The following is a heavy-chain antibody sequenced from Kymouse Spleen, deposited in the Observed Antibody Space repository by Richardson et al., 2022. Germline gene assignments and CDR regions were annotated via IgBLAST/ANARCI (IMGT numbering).Heavy chain of an antibody. D-gene: IGHD5-12*01. CDR1: GFTFSSYG. J-gene: IGHJ4*02,IGHJ5*02. CDR2: ISYDGSNK. Sequence: QVQLVESGGGVVQPGRSLRLSCAASGFTFSSYGMHWVRQAPGKGLEWVAVISYDGSNKYYADSVKGRFTISRDNSKNTLYLQMNSLRAEDTAVYYCAKASYKWLRLPPMTLGQGTLVTVSS. V-gene: IGHV3-30*18.